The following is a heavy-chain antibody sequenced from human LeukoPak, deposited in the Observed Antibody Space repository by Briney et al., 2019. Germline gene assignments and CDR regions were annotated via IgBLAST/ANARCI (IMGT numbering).Heavy chain of an antibody. D-gene: IGHD3-3*02. V-gene: IGHV6-1*01. Sequence: SQTLSLTCVISGDSFSSNSAAWNWLRQSPSRGLEWLGRTYYRSKWCNDHAVSVESRIIINADTSKNQFSLQLNSVTPEDTAVYYCARSRAFYGMDVWGQGTTVTVSS. CDR3: ARSRAFYGMDV. J-gene: IGHJ6*02. CDR2: TYYRSKWCN. CDR1: GDSFSSNSAA.